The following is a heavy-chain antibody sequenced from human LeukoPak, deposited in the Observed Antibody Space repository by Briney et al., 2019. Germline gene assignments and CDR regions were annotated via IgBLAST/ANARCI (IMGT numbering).Heavy chain of an antibody. V-gene: IGHV3-23*01. J-gene: IGHJ4*02. CDR2: ISGSGGST. Sequence: GGSLRLSCAASGFTFSSYAMSWVRQAPGKGLEWVSAISGSGGSTYYADSVKGRFTISRDNSKNTLYLQMNSLRAEDTAVYYCAKDSYDFWSGYSGPFDYWGQGTLVTVSS. CDR1: GFTFSSYA. D-gene: IGHD3-3*01. CDR3: AKDSYDFWSGYSGPFDY.